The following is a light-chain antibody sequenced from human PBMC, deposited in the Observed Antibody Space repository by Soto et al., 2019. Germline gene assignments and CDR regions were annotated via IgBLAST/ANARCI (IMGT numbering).Light chain of an antibody. Sequence: DIQMTQSPSSLSASVGDRVTITCRASQSISGYLSWYQQKSGKAPDLLIYGASNLQSGVPSMFSGSGSGTDFTLTISSLQPEDFATYFCQESHTAGTFGQGTKLEI. J-gene: IGKJ2*01. CDR1: QSISGY. V-gene: IGKV1-39*01. CDR2: GAS. CDR3: QESHTAGT.